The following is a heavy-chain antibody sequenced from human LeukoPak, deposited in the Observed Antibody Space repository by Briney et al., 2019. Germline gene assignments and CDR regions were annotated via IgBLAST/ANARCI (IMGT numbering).Heavy chain of an antibody. D-gene: IGHD3-22*01. CDR2: SSVSGGTT. CDR1: GFTFSGFG. J-gene: IGHJ4*02. V-gene: IGHV3-23*01. CDR3: AKDMGTYYYDTTGYYGYYFDY. Sequence: GGSLRLSCAASGFTFSGFGMSWVRQAPGKGLEWVSASSVSGGTTYYADSVKGRFTISRDDSKNTLYLQMNSLRVEDTAVYYCAKDMGTYYYDTTGYYGYYFDYWGQGTLVTVSS.